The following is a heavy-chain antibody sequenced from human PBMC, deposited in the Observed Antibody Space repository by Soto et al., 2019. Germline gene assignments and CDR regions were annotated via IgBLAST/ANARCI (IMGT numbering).Heavy chain of an antibody. V-gene: IGHV3-15*07. D-gene: IGHD5-12*01. Sequence: GGSLRLSCAASGFTFSNAWMNWVRQAPGKGLEWVGRIKSKTDGGTTDYAAPVKGRFTISRDDSKNTLYLQMNSLKTEDTALYYCTTGNDSGYWFYYYGMDVWGQGTTVTV. CDR3: TTGNDSGYWFYYYGMDV. J-gene: IGHJ6*02. CDR1: GFTFSNAW. CDR2: IKSKTDGGTT.